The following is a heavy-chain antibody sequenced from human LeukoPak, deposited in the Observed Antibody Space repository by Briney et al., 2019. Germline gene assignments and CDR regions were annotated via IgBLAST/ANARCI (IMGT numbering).Heavy chain of an antibody. V-gene: IGHV4-61*01. D-gene: IGHD6-13*01. J-gene: IGHJ6*02. CDR3: ARGKGTAAAYYYYGMDV. Sequence: SETLSLTCTVSGGSVSSGSDYWTWIRLPPGKGLEWIGYIYYSGNTDYNPSLKSRVTISVDMSKNQFSLKLTSVTAADTAMYYCARGKGTAAAYYYYGMDVWGQGTTVTVSS. CDR1: GGSVSSGSDY. CDR2: IYYSGNT.